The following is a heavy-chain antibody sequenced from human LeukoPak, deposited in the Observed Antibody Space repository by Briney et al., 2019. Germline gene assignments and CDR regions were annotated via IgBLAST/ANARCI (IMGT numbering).Heavy chain of an antibody. J-gene: IGHJ3*02. Sequence: ASVKVSCKASGYTFTGYYMHWVRQAPGQGLEWMGWINPNSGGTNYAQKFQGRVTMTRDTSISTAYMELSSLRSEDTAVYYCARGGYSGYDYAFDIWGLGTMVTVPS. V-gene: IGHV1-2*02. CDR1: GYTFTGYY. D-gene: IGHD5-12*01. CDR2: INPNSGGT. CDR3: ARGGYSGYDYAFDI.